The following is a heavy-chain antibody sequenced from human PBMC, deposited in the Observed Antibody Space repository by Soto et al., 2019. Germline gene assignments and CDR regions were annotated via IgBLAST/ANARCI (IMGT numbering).Heavy chain of an antibody. CDR3: ARAGGLGAVAVDY. CDR2: IHYSGST. Sequence: SETLSLTCTVSGDSISSYYWSWIRQPPGKGLEWIGYIHYSGSTNYNPSLKSRVTISVDTSKNQLSLKLSSVTAADTAVYYCARAGGLGAVAVDYWGQGTLVTVSS. J-gene: IGHJ4*02. V-gene: IGHV4-59*12. D-gene: IGHD6-19*01. CDR1: GDSISSYY.